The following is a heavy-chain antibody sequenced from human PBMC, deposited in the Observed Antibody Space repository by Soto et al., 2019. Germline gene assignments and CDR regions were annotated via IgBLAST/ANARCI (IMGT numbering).Heavy chain of an antibody. CDR1: GGSISSYY. CDR2: TYHSGTA. J-gene: IGHJ6*02. D-gene: IGHD4-17*01. V-gene: IGHV4-59*12. Sequence: SETLSLTCTVSGGSISSYYWSWIRQPPGKGLEWIGNTYHSGTAYYSPSLKSRVTISVDRSKNQFSLKLTSVTAADTAVYYCARAHYGDYGYGMDVWGQGTPVTVSS. CDR3: ARAHYGDYGYGMDV.